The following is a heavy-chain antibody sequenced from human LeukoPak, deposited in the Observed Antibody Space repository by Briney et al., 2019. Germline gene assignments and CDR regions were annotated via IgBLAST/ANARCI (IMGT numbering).Heavy chain of an antibody. Sequence: GESLKISCKGSGYSFTNYWIGWVRQMPGKGLEWMGIIYPGDSDTRYSPSFQGQVTISADKSISTAYLRWSSLKASDTAMYYCARRREIVVVTAFDIWGQGTMVTVSS. J-gene: IGHJ3*02. CDR1: GYSFTNYW. CDR3: ARRREIVVVTAFDI. V-gene: IGHV5-51*01. D-gene: IGHD3-22*01. CDR2: IYPGDSDT.